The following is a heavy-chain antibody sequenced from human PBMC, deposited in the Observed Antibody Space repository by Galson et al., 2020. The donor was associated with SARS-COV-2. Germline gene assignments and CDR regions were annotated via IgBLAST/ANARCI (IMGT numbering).Heavy chain of an antibody. V-gene: IGHV4-39*07. J-gene: IGHJ6*03. CDR3: AREREIWSGMWEGYMDV. Sequence: SQTLSLTCAVSGGSITSSSYYWAWIRQPPGEELEWIGSISYSGSTYYNPSLKSRVSISADTSKNQFSLKLRSVTSADTAVYYCAREREIWSGMWEGYMDVWGKGTTVTVSS. CDR1: GGSITSSSYY. CDR2: ISYSGST. D-gene: IGHD3-3*01.